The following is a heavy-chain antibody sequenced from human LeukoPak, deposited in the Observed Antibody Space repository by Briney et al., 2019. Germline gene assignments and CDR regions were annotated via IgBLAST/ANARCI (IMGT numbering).Heavy chain of an antibody. CDR3: AREQSVLMVYAAPFDP. Sequence: PSETLSLTCAVYGGSFSGYYWSWIRQPPGKGLEWIGEINHSGSTNYNPSLKSRVTISVDTPKNQFSLKLSSVTAADTAVYYCAREQSVLMVYAAPFDPWGQGTLVTVSS. V-gene: IGHV4-34*01. CDR2: INHSGST. CDR1: GGSFSGYY. D-gene: IGHD2-8*01. J-gene: IGHJ5*02.